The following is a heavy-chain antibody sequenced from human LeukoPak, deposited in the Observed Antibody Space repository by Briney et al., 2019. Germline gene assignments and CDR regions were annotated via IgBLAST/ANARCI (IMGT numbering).Heavy chain of an antibody. D-gene: IGHD3-9*01. CDR3: ASQPVTGYSTIDY. J-gene: IGHJ4*02. Sequence: SETLSLTCTVSGGSISSSSYYWGWIRQPPGKGLEWIGSIYYSGSTYYNPSLKSRVTISVDTSKNQFSLKLSSVTAADTSVYYCASQPVTGYSTIDYWGQGTLVTVSS. CDR1: GGSISSSSYY. V-gene: IGHV4-39*01. CDR2: IYYSGST.